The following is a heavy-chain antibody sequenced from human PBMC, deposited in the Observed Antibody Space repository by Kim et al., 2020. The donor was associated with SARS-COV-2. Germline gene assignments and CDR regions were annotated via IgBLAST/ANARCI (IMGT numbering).Heavy chain of an antibody. D-gene: IGHD6-6*01. CDR3: AKDISSSIAARQHYYYGMDV. CDR2: ISWNSGSI. J-gene: IGHJ6*02. Sequence: GGSLRLSCAASGFTFGDYAMHWVRQAPGKGLEWVSGISWNSGSIGYADSVKGRFTISRDNAKNSLYLQMNSLRAEDTALYYCAKDISSSIAARQHYYYGMDVWGQGTTVTVSS. CDR1: GFTFGDYA. V-gene: IGHV3-9*01.